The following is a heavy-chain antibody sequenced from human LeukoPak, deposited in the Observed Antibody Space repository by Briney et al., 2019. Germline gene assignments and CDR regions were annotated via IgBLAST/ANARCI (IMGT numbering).Heavy chain of an antibody. Sequence: PGGSLRLSCAASGFTFSSYAMHWVRQAPGKGLEWVAVISYDGSNKYYADSVKGRFTISRDNSKNTLYLQMNSLRAEDTAVYYCARVGGWDAFDIWGQGTMVIVSS. D-gene: IGHD6-19*01. CDR2: ISYDGSNK. J-gene: IGHJ3*02. CDR3: ARVGGWDAFDI. V-gene: IGHV3-30*04. CDR1: GFTFSSYA.